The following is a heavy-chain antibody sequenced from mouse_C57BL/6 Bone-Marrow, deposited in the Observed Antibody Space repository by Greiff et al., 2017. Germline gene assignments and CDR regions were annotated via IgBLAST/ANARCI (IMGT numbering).Heavy chain of an antibody. Sequence: VQLQQSGPELVKPGASVKISCKASGYTFTDYYINWVKQRPGQGLEWIGWIFPGSGSTYYNEKFKGKATLTVDKSSSTAYMLLSSLTSEDSAVYCCASPSYYGSSPYWYFDVWGTGTTVTVSS. CDR2: IFPGSGST. D-gene: IGHD1-1*01. CDR3: ASPSYYGSSPYWYFDV. J-gene: IGHJ1*03. CDR1: GYTFTDYY. V-gene: IGHV1-75*01.